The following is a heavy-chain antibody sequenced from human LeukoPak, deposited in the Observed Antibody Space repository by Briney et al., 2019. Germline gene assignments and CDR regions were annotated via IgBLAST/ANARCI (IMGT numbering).Heavy chain of an antibody. V-gene: IGHV5-51*01. CDR2: IYPGDSDT. CDR1: GYSFTSYW. D-gene: IGHD3-3*01. J-gene: IGHJ3*02. Sequence: GESLKISCKGSGYSFTSYWIGWVRQKPGKGLEWMGIIYPGDSDTRYSPSFQGQVTISADKSISTAYLQWTSLKASGTAMYYCARRPRSGGQNAFDIWGQGTMVTVSS. CDR3: ARRPRSGGQNAFDI.